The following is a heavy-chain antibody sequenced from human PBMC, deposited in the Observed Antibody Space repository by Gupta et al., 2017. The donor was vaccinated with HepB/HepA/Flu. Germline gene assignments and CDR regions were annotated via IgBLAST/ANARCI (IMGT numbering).Heavy chain of an antibody. V-gene: IGHV1-2*04. J-gene: IGHJ4*02. Sequence: QVQLVQSGAEVKKPGASVKVSCKASGYSFTGQHIHWVRQAPGQGLEWMGWINPNSGGTNYAQKLQDWVTMSRDTSISTAYMELRSLKSDDTAIYYCARCGGIALEFDYCGQGTLVTVSS. CDR1: GYSFTGQH. CDR2: INPNSGGT. CDR3: ARCGGIALEFDY. D-gene: IGHD6-13*01.